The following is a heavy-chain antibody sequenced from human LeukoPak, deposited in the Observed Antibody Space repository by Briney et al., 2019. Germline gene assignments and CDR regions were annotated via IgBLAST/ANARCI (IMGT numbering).Heavy chain of an antibody. D-gene: IGHD3-22*01. CDR1: GFTFSSYW. V-gene: IGHV3-74*01. CDR2: INSDGSST. CDR3: ARGVYYYDSSGYYILGY. J-gene: IGHJ4*02. Sequence: GGSLRLSCAASGFTFSSYWMHWVRQAPGKGLVWVSHINSDGSSTSYADSVKGRFTISRDNAKNSLYLQMNSLRAEDTALYYCARGVYYYDSSGYYILGYWGQGTLVTVSS.